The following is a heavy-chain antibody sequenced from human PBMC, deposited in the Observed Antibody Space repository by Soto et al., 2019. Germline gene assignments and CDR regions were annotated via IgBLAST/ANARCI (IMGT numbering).Heavy chain of an antibody. V-gene: IGHV5-10-1*01. CDR1: GYSFTSYW. J-gene: IGHJ6*02. CDR3: ASCSIAADYYGMDV. Sequence: GESLKISCKGSGYSFTSYWISWVRQMPGKGLEWMGRIDPSDSYTNYSPSFQGHVTISADKSISTAYLQWSSLKASDTAMYYCASCSIAADYYGMDVWGQGATVTVSS. D-gene: IGHD6-13*01. CDR2: IDPSDSYT.